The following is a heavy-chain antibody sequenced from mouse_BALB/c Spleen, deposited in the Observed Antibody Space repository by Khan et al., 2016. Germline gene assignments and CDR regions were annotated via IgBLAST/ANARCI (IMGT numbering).Heavy chain of an antibody. Sequence: QIQLVQSGPELKKPGETVKISCKASGYTFTNYGMNWVKQAPGKGLKWMGWINTYTGEPTYAADFKGRFAFSLETSASTAYLQINNLKNEDTATFFCARSPTEAMDYWGQGTSVTVSS. CDR1: GYTFTNYG. J-gene: IGHJ4*01. V-gene: IGHV9-3-1*01. D-gene: IGHD1-1*01. CDR3: ARSPTEAMDY. CDR2: INTYTGEP.